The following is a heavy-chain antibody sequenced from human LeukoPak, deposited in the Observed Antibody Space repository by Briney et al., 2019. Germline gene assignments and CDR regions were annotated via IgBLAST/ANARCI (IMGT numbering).Heavy chain of an antibody. Sequence: GGSLRLSCGASGFTVSSNYMSWVRQAPGKGLEWVSVIYSGGSTYYADSVKGRFTISRDNSKNTLYLQMNSLRAEDTAVYYCAGAFYDSSGYGYYFDYWGQGTLVTVSS. V-gene: IGHV3-66*02. CDR3: AGAFYDSSGYGYYFDY. CDR1: GFTVSSNY. J-gene: IGHJ4*02. CDR2: IYSGGST. D-gene: IGHD3-22*01.